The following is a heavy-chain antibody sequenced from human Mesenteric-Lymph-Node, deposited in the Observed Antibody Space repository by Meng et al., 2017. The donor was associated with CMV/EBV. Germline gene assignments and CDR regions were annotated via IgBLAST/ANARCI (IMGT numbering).Heavy chain of an antibody. J-gene: IGHJ4*02. CDR2: ISSSSSYI. CDR3: AKGGASKGGNWGYFDY. CDR1: GFTFSSYS. V-gene: IGHV3-21*01. Sequence: GESLKISCAASGFTFSSYSMNWVRQAPGKGLEWVSSISSSSSYIYYADSVKGRFTISRDNAKNSLYLQMNSLRAEDTALYYCAKGGASKGGNWGYFDYWGPGTLVTVSS. D-gene: IGHD4-23*01.